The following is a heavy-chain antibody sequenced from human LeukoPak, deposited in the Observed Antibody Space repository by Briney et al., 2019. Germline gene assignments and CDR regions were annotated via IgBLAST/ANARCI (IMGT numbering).Heavy chain of an antibody. CDR1: GFTFSGSA. CDR2: IRSKANSNAT. Sequence: GGSLKLSCAASGFTFSGSAMHWVRQASGKGLEWVGRIRSKANSNATAYAASVKGRFTISRDDSKNTAYLQMNSLKTEDTAVYYCTSGYSGSYYRDYRGQGTLVTVSS. D-gene: IGHD1-26*01. CDR3: TSGYSGSYYRDY. V-gene: IGHV3-73*01. J-gene: IGHJ4*02.